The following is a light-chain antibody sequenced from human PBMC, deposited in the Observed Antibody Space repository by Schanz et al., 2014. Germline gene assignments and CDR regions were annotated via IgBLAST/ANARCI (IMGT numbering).Light chain of an antibody. J-gene: IGLJ3*02. CDR3: CSYAGSYTWV. Sequence: QSGLAQPAAVSGSPGQSITISCTGGAFDVGGYNYVSWYQQHPGKAPKLMINDVSNRPSGVSNRFSGSKSGNTASLTISGLQAEDEGDYYCCSYAGSYTWVFGGGTKLTVL. V-gene: IGLV2-14*01. CDR2: DVS. CDR1: AFDVGGYNY.